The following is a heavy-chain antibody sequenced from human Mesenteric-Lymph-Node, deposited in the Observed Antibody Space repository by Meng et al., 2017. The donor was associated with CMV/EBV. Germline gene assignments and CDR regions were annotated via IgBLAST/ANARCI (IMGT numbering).Heavy chain of an antibody. CDR2: IYHSGST. D-gene: IGHD2-21*01. V-gene: IGHV4-4*02. Sequence: CTVSGGSISSTNWWSWVRQPPGKGLEWIGQIYHSGSTNYNPSLKSRVTISVDKSKNQFSLKLSSVTAADTAVYYCARSASWGGFDYWGQGTLVTVSS. CDR1: GGSISSTNW. CDR3: ARSASWGGFDY. J-gene: IGHJ4*02.